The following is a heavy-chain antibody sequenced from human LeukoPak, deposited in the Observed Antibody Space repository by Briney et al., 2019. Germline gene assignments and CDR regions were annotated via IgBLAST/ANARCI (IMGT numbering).Heavy chain of an antibody. V-gene: IGHV4-39*07. CDR2: MYYWGSI. D-gene: IGHD6-13*01. J-gene: IGHJ4*02. CDR1: GGSISSSSYY. Sequence: SETLSLTCTVSGGSISSSSYYWGWIRQPPGKGLEWIGRMYYWGSICCNPSLKSRVTISVDTSKNQFSLKLSSVTAPDTAVYYCAREGRYGSSWPHRAFDYWGQGTLVTVSS. CDR3: AREGRYGSSWPHRAFDY.